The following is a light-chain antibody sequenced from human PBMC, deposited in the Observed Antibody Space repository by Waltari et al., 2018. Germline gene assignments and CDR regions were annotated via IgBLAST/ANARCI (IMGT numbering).Light chain of an antibody. CDR1: QSIGRY. Sequence: EIMLTQSPGTLSLSPGERATLSCRASQSIGRYLVWYQQKPGQAPRLLMYEASRRATGIPDRFSGSGSGTDCSLTISRLEPEDFAVYYCQNHERLPATFGQGTKVEIK. V-gene: IGKV3-20*01. CDR2: EAS. J-gene: IGKJ1*01. CDR3: QNHERLPAT.